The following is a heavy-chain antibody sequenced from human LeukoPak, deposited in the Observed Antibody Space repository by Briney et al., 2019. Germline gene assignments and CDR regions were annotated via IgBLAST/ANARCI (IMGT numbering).Heavy chain of an antibody. J-gene: IGHJ4*02. CDR1: GFTFGSYE. V-gene: IGHV3-48*03. D-gene: IGHD3-16*01. CDR2: ISSSGSTI. Sequence: GGSLRLSCAASGFTFGSYEMSGVRQAPGKGLEWVSYISSSGSTIYYADSVQGRFTISRDNAKNSLYLQMSSLRAEDTAVYYCARNDYNFDYWGQGTLVTVSS. CDR3: ARNDYNFDY.